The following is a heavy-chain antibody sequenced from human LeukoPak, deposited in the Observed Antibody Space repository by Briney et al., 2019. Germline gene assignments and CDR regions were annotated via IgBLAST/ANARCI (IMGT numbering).Heavy chain of an antibody. D-gene: IGHD1-14*01. Sequence: PGGSLRLSCAASGFTFSSYAMSWVRQAPGNGLEWVSAISGSGGSTYYAGSVKGRFTISRDNSKNRMYLKMNRLRAEDTALYYCAKVLGPEFIVPNRRFGIDLWGKGTTVTVSS. CDR3: AKVLGPEFIVPNRRFGIDL. CDR2: ISGSGGST. CDR1: GFTFSSYA. J-gene: IGHJ6*04. V-gene: IGHV3-23*01.